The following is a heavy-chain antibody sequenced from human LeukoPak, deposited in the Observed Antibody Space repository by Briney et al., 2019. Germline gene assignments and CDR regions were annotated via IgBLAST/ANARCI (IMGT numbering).Heavy chain of an antibody. V-gene: IGHV3-23*01. Sequence: GGSLRLSCAASGFTFSSYAMSWVRQAPGKGLEWVSAISDSGGSTYYADSVKGRFTISRDNSKKKLYLEMNSLRAEDTAIYYCAKELDPRSGGGDTFLPTIDYWGQGTLVTVSS. CDR2: ISDSGGST. D-gene: IGHD2-21*01. J-gene: IGHJ4*02. CDR1: GFTFSSYA. CDR3: AKELDPRSGGGDTFLPTIDY.